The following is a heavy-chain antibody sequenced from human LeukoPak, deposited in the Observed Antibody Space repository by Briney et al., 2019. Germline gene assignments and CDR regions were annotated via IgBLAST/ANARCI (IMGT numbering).Heavy chain of an antibody. Sequence: ASVKVSCKASGYTFTSYGISWVRQAPGQGLEWMGWIGAYNGNTNYAQKLQGRVTMTTDTSTSTAYMELGSLRSDDTAVYYCARDVGSIRKYCSSTSCYEVDYWGQGTLVTVSS. CDR3: ARDVGSIRKYCSSTSCYEVDY. V-gene: IGHV1-18*01. D-gene: IGHD2-2*01. J-gene: IGHJ4*02. CDR2: IGAYNGNT. CDR1: GYTFTSYG.